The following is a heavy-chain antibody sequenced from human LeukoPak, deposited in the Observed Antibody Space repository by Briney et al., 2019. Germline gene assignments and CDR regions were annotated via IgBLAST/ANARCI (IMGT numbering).Heavy chain of an antibody. CDR2: ISGSGGTT. J-gene: IGHJ1*01. CDR1: GFTFNNYA. CDR3: AKEEGYYYDSGGYYVEYFQH. V-gene: IGHV3-23*01. Sequence: GGSLRLSCAASGFTFNNYAMSWVRQAPGKGLEWVSAISGSGGTTYYADSVRGRFTFSRDNSKNTLYLQMNSLRAEDTAVYYCAKEEGYYYDSGGYYVEYFQHWGQGTLVTVSS. D-gene: IGHD3-22*01.